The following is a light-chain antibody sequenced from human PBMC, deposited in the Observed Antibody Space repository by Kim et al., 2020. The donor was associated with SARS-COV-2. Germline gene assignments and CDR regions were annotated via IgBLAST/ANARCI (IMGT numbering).Light chain of an antibody. CDR1: QNINKD. V-gene: IGKV1-39*01. CDR3: QQSYSTPT. J-gene: IGKJ5*01. Sequence: SASAGDRVTIACRVSQNINKDLNWYQLKPGKAPQLLIYTASSLQSGVPSRFSGSGSGTEFTLTISSLQPDDFATYYCQQSYSTPTFGQGTRLEIK. CDR2: TAS.